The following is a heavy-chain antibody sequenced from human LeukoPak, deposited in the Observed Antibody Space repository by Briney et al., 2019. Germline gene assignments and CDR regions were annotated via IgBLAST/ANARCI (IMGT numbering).Heavy chain of an antibody. CDR3: ARDFDSRGYYRGCFDY. CDR2: ISRSGSPI. Sequence: GGSLRLSCAASGFTFSSYEMSWVRQAPGKGLEWVSYISRSGSPIYYADSVKGRFTISRDNAKNSLYLQMNSLRAEDTAVYYCARDFDSRGYYRGCFDYWGQGTLVTVSS. V-gene: IGHV3-48*03. J-gene: IGHJ4*02. D-gene: IGHD3-22*01. CDR1: GFTFSSYE.